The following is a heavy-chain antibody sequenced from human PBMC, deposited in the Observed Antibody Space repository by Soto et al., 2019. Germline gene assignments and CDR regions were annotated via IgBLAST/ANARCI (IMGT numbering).Heavy chain of an antibody. J-gene: IGHJ6*02. Sequence: TLSLTCTVSGGSISSYYWSGIRQPPGKALEWLARIDWDDDKYYSTSLKTRLTISKDTPKNQVVLTMTNMDPVDTATYYCARMCYGRYYGMDVWGQGTTVT. V-gene: IGHV2-70*11. CDR3: ARMCYGRYYGMDV. CDR1: GGSISSYYW. CDR2: IDWDDDK. D-gene: IGHD2-2*01.